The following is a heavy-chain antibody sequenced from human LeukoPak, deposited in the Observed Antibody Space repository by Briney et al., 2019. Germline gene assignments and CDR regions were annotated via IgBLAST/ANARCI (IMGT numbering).Heavy chain of an antibody. CDR1: GFTFDDYG. J-gene: IGHJ4*02. D-gene: IGHD3-22*01. Sequence: RSGGSLRLSCAASGFTFDDYGMSWVRQAPGKGLEWVSGINWNGGSTGYADSVKGRFTISRDNAKNSLYLQMNSLRAEDMALYYCARGYYYDSSGYYYVVPFDYWGQGTLVTVSS. CDR2: INWNGGST. CDR3: ARGYYYDSSGYYYVVPFDY. V-gene: IGHV3-20*04.